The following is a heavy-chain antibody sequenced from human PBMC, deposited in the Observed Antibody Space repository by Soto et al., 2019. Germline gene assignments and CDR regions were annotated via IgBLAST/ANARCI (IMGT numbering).Heavy chain of an antibody. CDR2: ISWDGGST. Sequence: PGGSLRLSCAASGFTFSSYTMHWVRQAPGKGLEWVSLISWDGGSTYYADSVKGRFTISRDNSKNSLYLQMNSLRTEDTALYYCAKDIEGYSYGFAPDYWGQGTLVTVSS. CDR3: AKDIEGYSYGFAPDY. V-gene: IGHV3-43*01. CDR1: GFTFSSYT. J-gene: IGHJ4*02. D-gene: IGHD5-18*01.